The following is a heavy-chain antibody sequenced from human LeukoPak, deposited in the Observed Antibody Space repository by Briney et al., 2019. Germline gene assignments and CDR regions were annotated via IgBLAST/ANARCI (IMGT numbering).Heavy chain of an antibody. CDR1: GYTFTSYD. CDR2: MNPNSGNT. V-gene: IGHV1-8*03. Sequence: ASVKVSCKASGYTFTSYDINWVRQATGQGLEWMGWMNPNSGNTGYAKKFQGRVTITRNTSIGTAYMELSSLRSEDTAVYYCARGFEVGYDAFDIWGQGTMVTVSS. D-gene: IGHD2-2*01. J-gene: IGHJ3*02. CDR3: ARGFEVGYDAFDI.